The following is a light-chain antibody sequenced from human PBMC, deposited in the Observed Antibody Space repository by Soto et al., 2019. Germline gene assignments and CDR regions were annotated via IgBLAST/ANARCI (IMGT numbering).Light chain of an antibody. Sequence: EIVLTQSPATLSLSPKEKATLSCRASQSVSSYLAWYQQKPGQAPRLLIYDASNRATGIPARFSGSGSGTDFTLTISSLEPEDFAVYYCQQRSNWPGTFGGGTKVDIK. V-gene: IGKV3-11*01. J-gene: IGKJ4*02. CDR2: DAS. CDR3: QQRSNWPGT. CDR1: QSVSSY.